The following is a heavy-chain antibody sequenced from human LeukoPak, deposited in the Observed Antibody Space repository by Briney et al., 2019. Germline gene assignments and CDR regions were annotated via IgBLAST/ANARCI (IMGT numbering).Heavy chain of an antibody. D-gene: IGHD6-19*01. CDR2: ISYDERNK. J-gene: IGHJ4*02. CDR3: ARDGNLWLVGGSLDY. Sequence: GGSLTLSCAASGFTFSTYAMHWVRQAPGKGLEWVAVISYDERNKYYADSVKGRFTISRDNSKNTLYLQMNSLRDEDTAVYYCARDGNLWLVGGSLDYWGQGTLVTVSS. V-gene: IGHV3-30*04. CDR1: GFTFSTYA.